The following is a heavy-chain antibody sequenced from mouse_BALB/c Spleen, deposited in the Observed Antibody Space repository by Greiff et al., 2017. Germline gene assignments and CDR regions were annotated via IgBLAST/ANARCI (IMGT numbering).Heavy chain of an antibody. CDR2: ISDGGSYT. Sequence: EVMLVESGGGLVKPGGSLKLSCAASGFTFSDYYMYWVRQTPEKRLEWVATISDGGSYTYYPDSVKGRFTISRDNAKNNLYLQMSSLKSEDTAMYYCARDPGRGWYFDVWGAGTTVTVSS. D-gene: IGHD3-3*01. CDR1: GFTFSDYY. CDR3: ARDPGRGWYFDV. V-gene: IGHV5-4*02. J-gene: IGHJ1*01.